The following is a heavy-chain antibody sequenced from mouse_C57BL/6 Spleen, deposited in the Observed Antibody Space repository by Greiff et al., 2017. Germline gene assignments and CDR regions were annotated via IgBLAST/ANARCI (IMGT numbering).Heavy chain of an antibody. CDR1: GFTFSSYA. CDR3: AREGSGYVSWFAY. Sequence: EVQVVESGGGLVKPGGSLKLSCAASGFTFSSYAMSWVRQTPEKRLEWVATISDGGSYTYYPDNVKGRFTISRDNAKNNLYLQMSHLKSEDTAMYYCAREGSGYVSWFAYWGQGTLVTVSA. J-gene: IGHJ3*01. CDR2: ISDGGSYT. V-gene: IGHV5-4*01. D-gene: IGHD3-2*02.